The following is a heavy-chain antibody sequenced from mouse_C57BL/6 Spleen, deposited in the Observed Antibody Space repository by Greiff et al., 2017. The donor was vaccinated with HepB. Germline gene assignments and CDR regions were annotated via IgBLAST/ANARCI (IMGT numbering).Heavy chain of an antibody. V-gene: IGHV1-82*01. CDR1: GYAFSSSW. CDR2: IYPGDGDT. J-gene: IGHJ1*03. Sequence: VKLVESGPELVKPGASVKISCKASGYAFSSSWMNWVKQRPGKGLEWIGRIYPGDGDTNYNGKFKGKATLTADKSSSTAYMQLSSLTSEDSAVYFCARELRGGYFDVWGTGTTVTVSS. D-gene: IGHD1-1*01. CDR3: ARELRGGYFDV.